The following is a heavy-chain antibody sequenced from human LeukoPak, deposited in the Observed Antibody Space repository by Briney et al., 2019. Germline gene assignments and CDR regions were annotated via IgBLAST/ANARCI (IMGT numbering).Heavy chain of an antibody. D-gene: IGHD1-26*01. Sequence: GGSLRLSCAASGFTFSSFAVSWVRQAPGKGLEWVSAITTDGEAKFYADSVKGRFTLSRDNSENSLYLQMNSLRAEDTAVYYCARDLQWEHTRGTEGYWGQGTLVTVSS. V-gene: IGHV3-23*01. CDR1: GFTFSSFA. CDR2: ITTDGEAK. J-gene: IGHJ4*02. CDR3: ARDLQWEHTRGTEGY.